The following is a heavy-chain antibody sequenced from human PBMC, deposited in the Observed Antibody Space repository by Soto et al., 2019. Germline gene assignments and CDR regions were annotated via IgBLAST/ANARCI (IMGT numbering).Heavy chain of an antibody. CDR3: ARVAVAGTVTDAFDI. Sequence: GGSLRLSCAASGFTVSSNYMSWVRQAPGKGLEWVSVIYSGGSTYYADSVKGRFTISRDNSKNTLYLQMNSLRAEDTAVYYCARVAVAGTVTDAFDIWGQGTMVTVSS. J-gene: IGHJ3*02. D-gene: IGHD6-19*01. V-gene: IGHV3-53*01. CDR2: IYSGGST. CDR1: GFTVSSNY.